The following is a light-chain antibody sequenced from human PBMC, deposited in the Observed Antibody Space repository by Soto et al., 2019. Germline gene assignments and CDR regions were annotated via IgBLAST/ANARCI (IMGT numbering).Light chain of an antibody. V-gene: IGLV2-11*01. J-gene: IGLJ2*01. CDR1: SSDVGGYNY. CDR3: CSYAGSPRV. CDR2: DVS. Sequence: QSSLTQPRSVSGSPGRSVTISCTGTSSDVGGYNYVSWYQQHPGKAPKLMIYDVSKRPSGVPDRFSGSKSGNTASLTISGLQAEDEADYYCCSYAGSPRVFGGGTKVTVL.